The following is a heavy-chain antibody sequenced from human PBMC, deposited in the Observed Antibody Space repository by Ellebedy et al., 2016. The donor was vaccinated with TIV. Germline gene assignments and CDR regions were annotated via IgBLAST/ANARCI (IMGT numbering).Heavy chain of an antibody. CDR1: GDSISSNY. D-gene: IGHD3-16*01. CDR3: ARGRYEDS. V-gene: IGHV4-59*01. CDR2: IHYSGST. Sequence: MPSETLSLTCTVSGDSISSNYWSWIRQPPGKGLEWIGYIHYSGSTSYNPSLKSRVTISVDTSRGQFSLKLTSVTAADTAVYYCARGRYEDSWGQGTLVTVSS. J-gene: IGHJ5*01.